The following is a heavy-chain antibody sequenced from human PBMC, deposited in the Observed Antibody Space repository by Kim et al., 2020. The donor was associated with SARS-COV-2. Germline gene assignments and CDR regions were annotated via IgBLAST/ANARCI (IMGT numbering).Heavy chain of an antibody. CDR2: ISSNGGST. CDR3: ARDVVLTGNNPRYYYYGMDV. CDR1: GFTFSSYA. V-gene: IGHV3-64*01. J-gene: IGHJ6*02. D-gene: IGHD3-9*01. Sequence: GGSLRLSCAASGFTFSSYAMHWVRQAPGKGLEYVSAISSNGGSTYYANSVKGRFTISRDNSKNTLYLQMGSLRAEDMAVYYCARDVVLTGNNPRYYYYGMDVWGQGTTVTVSS.